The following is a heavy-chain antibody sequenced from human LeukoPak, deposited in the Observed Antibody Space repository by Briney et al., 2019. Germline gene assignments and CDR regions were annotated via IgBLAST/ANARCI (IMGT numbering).Heavy chain of an antibody. CDR1: GYTFTGYY. D-gene: IGHD3-3*01. V-gene: IGHV1-2*02. J-gene: IGHJ3*02. CDR2: INPNSGGT. CDR3: ARMRAEWLYAFDI. Sequence: GASVKVSCKASGYTFTGYYMHWVRQAPGQGLEWMGWINPNSGGTNYAQKFQGRVTMTTDTSTSTAYMELRSLRSDDTAVYYCARMRAEWLYAFDIWGQGTMVTVSS.